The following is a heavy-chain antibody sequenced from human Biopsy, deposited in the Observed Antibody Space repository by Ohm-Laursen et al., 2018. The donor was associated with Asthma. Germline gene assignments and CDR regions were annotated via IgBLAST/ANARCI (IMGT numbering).Heavy chain of an antibody. CDR3: ARDFVDSAMDYFDY. D-gene: IGHD5-18*01. CDR2: VSHTGST. CDR1: GGSIRSHD. Sequence: SETLSLTCTVSGGSIRSHDWIWIRLPPGKGLEYIGDVSHTGSTNYNPSLKSRVTMSLDTSKSQFSLRLTSVTPADTAVYYCARDFVDSAMDYFDYWGQGTLVTVSS. J-gene: IGHJ4*02. V-gene: IGHV4-59*11.